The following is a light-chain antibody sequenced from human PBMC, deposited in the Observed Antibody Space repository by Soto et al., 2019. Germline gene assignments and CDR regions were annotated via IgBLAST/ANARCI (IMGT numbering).Light chain of an antibody. CDR1: QSITGW. CDR3: QQYTPYPPCT. Sequence: DGQMTQSPSTLSASVGDRVTITCRASQSITGWLAWFQQKPGKAPKVLISKASRLERGVPSRFSGSGSGTEFTLSISGLEPDDFATYYCQQYTPYPPCTFGHVTKVDIK. J-gene: IGKJ1*01. V-gene: IGKV1-5*03. CDR2: KAS.